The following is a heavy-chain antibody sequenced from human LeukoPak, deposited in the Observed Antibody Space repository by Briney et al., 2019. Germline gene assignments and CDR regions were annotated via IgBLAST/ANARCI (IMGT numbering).Heavy chain of an antibody. CDR1: GGSISSSSYY. Sequence: SETLSLTCTVSGGSISSSSYYWGWIRQPPGKGLEWIGSIYYSGSTYYNSSLKSRVTISVDTSKNQFSLKLSSVTAADTAVYYCARDKRWLQPNAFDICGQGTMVTVSS. CDR3: ARDKRWLQPNAFDI. D-gene: IGHD5-24*01. CDR2: IYYSGST. V-gene: IGHV4-39*07. J-gene: IGHJ3*02.